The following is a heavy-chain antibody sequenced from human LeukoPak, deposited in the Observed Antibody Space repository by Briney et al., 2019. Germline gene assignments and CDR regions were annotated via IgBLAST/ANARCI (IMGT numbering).Heavy chain of an antibody. V-gene: IGHV1-2*02. CDR1: GYSFADYY. J-gene: IGHJ6*03. Sequence: GAPVKVSCKASGYSFADYYMHWVRQAPGQGLEWMGWIKPNSGGTRSAQKLQGRVTMTTDTSTSTAYMELRSLRSDDTAVYYCASSLAGRKYCSGGSCYLRPGAMDVWGKGTTVTISS. D-gene: IGHD2-15*01. CDR2: IKPNSGGT. CDR3: ASSLAGRKYCSGGSCYLRPGAMDV.